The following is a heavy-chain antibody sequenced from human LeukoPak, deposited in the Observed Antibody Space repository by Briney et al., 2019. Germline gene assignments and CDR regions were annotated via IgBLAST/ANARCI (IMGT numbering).Heavy chain of an antibody. CDR3: ATGVEELWLQDY. Sequence: SETLSLTCTVSRGSVSSSNYYWGWIRQPPGKGLEWVGSIYYSGNAYYNPSLKTRVTMSVDTSKNQFSLTLSSVTAADTAMYYCATGVEELWLQDYWSQGTLVTVSS. J-gene: IGHJ4*02. D-gene: IGHD5-18*01. CDR1: RGSVSSSNYY. CDR2: IYYSGNA. V-gene: IGHV4-39*07.